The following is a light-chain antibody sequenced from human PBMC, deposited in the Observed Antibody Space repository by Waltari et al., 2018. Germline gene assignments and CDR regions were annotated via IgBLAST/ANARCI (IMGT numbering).Light chain of an antibody. CDR3: QQYHNLPYT. CDR2: DTS. V-gene: IGKV1-33*01. Sequence: DIQMTQSPSSLSASVGDRVTVTCQASQGIVKYLNWDQQKPGKAPKLLIYDTSNLETGVPSRFSGSGSGTDFIFTISSLQPEDIATYYCQQYHNLPYTFGQGTRLEIK. CDR1: QGIVKY. J-gene: IGKJ2*01.